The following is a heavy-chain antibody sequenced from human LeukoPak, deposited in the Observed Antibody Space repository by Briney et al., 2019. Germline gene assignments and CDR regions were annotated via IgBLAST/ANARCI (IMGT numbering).Heavy chain of an antibody. CDR2: IYTSGST. CDR1: GGSISSGSYY. V-gene: IGHV4-61*02. J-gene: IGHJ3*02. CDR3: ARDYSVYAFDI. Sequence: PSETLSLTCTVSGGSISSGSYYWSWIRQPAGKGLEWIGRIYTSGSTNYNPSLKSRVTISVDTSKNQFSLKLSSVTAADTAVYYCARDYSVYAFDIWGQGTMVTVSS. D-gene: IGHD5/OR15-5a*01.